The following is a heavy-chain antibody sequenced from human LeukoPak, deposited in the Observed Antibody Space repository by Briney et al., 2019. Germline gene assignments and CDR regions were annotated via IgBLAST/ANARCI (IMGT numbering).Heavy chain of an antibody. CDR3: VSSEHCQC. CDR2: INPNSGDT. Sequence: GASVKVSCKASGYTFTGYYMYWVRQAPGQGLEWVGWINPNSGDTKFAGKFQGRVTMTRDTSISTAYMELSSLRSDDTAVYYCVSSEHCQCWGQGTLVTVSS. D-gene: IGHD1/OR15-1a*01. J-gene: IGHJ4*02. CDR1: GYTFTGYY. V-gene: IGHV1-2*02.